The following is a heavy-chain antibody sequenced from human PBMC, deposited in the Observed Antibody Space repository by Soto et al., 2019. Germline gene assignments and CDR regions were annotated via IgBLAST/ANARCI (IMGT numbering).Heavy chain of an antibody. V-gene: IGHV3-30-3*01. J-gene: IGHJ5*02. CDR3: ARDGSYNWNWFDP. Sequence: GGSLRLSCAASGFTFSSYAMHWVRQAPGKGLEWVAVISYDGSNKYYADSVKGRFTISRDNSKNTLYLQMNSLRAEGTAVYYCARDGSYNWNWFDPWGQGTLVTVSS. CDR1: GFTFSSYA. D-gene: IGHD1-20*01. CDR2: ISYDGSNK.